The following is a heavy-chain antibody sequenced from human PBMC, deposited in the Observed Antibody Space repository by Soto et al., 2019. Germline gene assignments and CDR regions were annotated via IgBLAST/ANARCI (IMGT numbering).Heavy chain of an antibody. D-gene: IGHD4-17*01. CDR1: GYTFTSYG. Sequence: QVQLVQSGAEVKKPGASVKVSCKASGYTFTSYGISSVRQSPGQGLEWMGWISAYNGNTNYAQKLQGRVTMTTDTTTRTAYKELRSLRSDDTAVYYCARMVYADSMRYYYYYGMDVWGQGTTVTVSS. V-gene: IGHV1-18*01. J-gene: IGHJ6*02. CDR3: ARMVYADSMRYYYYYGMDV. CDR2: ISAYNGNT.